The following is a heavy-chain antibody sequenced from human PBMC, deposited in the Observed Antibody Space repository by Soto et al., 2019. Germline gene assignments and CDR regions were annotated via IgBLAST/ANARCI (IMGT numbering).Heavy chain of an antibody. D-gene: IGHD3-22*01. CDR1: GDSVSSNHAT. CDR2: TYYRSKWYY. V-gene: IGHV6-1*01. J-gene: IGHJ4*02. Sequence: SQTLSLTCAISGDSVSSNHATWDWIRQSPSRGLEWLGRTYYRSKWYYDYALSVKSRITINPDTSNNQLSLQLNSVTPEDTAVYYCARDGYCSGGSCRYYYDSSGYRLFDYWGQGALVTSPQ. CDR3: ARDGYCSGGSCRYYYDSSGYRLFDY.